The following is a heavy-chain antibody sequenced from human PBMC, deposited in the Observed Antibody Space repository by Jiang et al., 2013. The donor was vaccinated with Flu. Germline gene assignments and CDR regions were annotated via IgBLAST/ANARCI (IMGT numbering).Heavy chain of an antibody. CDR1: SFTNYW. D-gene: IGHD1-26*01. J-gene: IGHJ3*02. V-gene: IGHV5-51*01. Sequence: SFTNYWIGWVRQIGPGKAWGGWGVIYPGDSETRYSPSFQGQVTISADKSITTAYLQWSSLKASDTAMYYCARRSSGRYETAFDIWGQGTMVTVSS. CDR2: IYPGDSET. CDR3: ARRSSGRYETAFDI.